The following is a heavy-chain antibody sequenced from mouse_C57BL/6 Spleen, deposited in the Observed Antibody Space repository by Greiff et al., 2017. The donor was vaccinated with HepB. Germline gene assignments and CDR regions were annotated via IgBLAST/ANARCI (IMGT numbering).Heavy chain of an antibody. CDR3: ARGGYGSSYDAMDY. V-gene: IGHV1-50*01. J-gene: IGHJ4*01. CDR2: IDPSDSYT. D-gene: IGHD1-1*01. CDR1: GYTFTSYW. Sequence: VKLQQPGAELVKPGASVKLSCKASGYTFTSYWMQWVKQRPGQGLEWIGEIDPSDSYTNYNQKFKGKATLTVDTSSSTAYMQLSSLTSEDSAVYYCARGGYGSSYDAMDYWGQGTSVTVSS.